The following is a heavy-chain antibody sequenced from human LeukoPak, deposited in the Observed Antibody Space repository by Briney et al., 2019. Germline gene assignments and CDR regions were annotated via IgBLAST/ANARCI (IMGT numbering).Heavy chain of an antibody. CDR3: AREGVYGGNPDAFDI. CDR1: GYTFTSYD. D-gene: IGHD4-23*01. V-gene: IGHV1-2*02. Sequence: GASVKVSCKAYGYTFTSYDINWVRQATGQGLEWMGWMNPNSGGTNYAQKFQGRVTMTRDTSISTAYMELSRLRSDDTAVYYCAREGVYGGNPDAFDIWGQGTMVTVSS. J-gene: IGHJ3*02. CDR2: MNPNSGGT.